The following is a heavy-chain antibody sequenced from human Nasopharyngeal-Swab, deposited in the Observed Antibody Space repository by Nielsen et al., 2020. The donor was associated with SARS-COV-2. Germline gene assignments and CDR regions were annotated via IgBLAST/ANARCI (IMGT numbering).Heavy chain of an antibody. CDR1: GGTFSSYA. Sequence: SVKVSCKASGGTFSSYAISWVRQAPGQGLEWMGGIIPIFGTANYAQKFQGRVTITADKSTSTAYMELSSLRSEDTAVYYCAKDREATYYYGSGSFDYWGQGTLVTVSS. CDR2: IIPIFGTA. V-gene: IGHV1-69*06. J-gene: IGHJ4*02. CDR3: AKDREATYYYGSGSFDY. D-gene: IGHD3-10*01.